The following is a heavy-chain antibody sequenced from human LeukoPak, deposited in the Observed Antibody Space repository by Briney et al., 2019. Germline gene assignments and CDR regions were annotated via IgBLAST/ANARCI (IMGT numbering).Heavy chain of an antibody. D-gene: IGHD5-18*01. Sequence: PSETLSLTCAVYGGSFSGYYWSWIRQPPGKGLEWIGEINHSGSTNYNPSLKSRVTISVDTSKNQFSLKLSSVTAADTAVYYCARDPKRYSYGYYYYYGMDVWGQGTTVTVSS. V-gene: IGHV4-34*01. CDR1: GGSFSGYY. CDR2: INHSGST. CDR3: ARDPKRYSYGYYYYYGMDV. J-gene: IGHJ6*02.